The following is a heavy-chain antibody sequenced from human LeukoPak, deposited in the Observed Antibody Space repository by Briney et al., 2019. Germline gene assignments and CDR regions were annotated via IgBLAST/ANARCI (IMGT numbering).Heavy chain of an antibody. Sequence: ASVKVSCKASGYTFTGYYMHWVRQAPGQGLEWMGRINPNSGDTNYAQKFQGRVTMTRDTSISTAYMELSRLRSDDTAVFYCARDYCSSTSCLFDYWGQGTLVTVSS. J-gene: IGHJ4*02. CDR2: INPNSGDT. CDR3: ARDYCSSTSCLFDY. CDR1: GYTFTGYY. V-gene: IGHV1-2*06. D-gene: IGHD2-2*01.